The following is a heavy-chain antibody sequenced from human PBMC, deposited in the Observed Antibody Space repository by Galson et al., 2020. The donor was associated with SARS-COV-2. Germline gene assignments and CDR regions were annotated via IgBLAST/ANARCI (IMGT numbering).Heavy chain of an antibody. J-gene: IGHJ4*02. CDR3: AKDGRGTASSGSFHWDS. V-gene: IGHV3-23*01. CDR2: ISGRGSST. Sequence: GGSLRLSCAASGFSFSNYAVSWVRQAPGKGLEWVSVISGRGSSTYYADSVKGRFTISRDNSKNTLSLQMNSVRAEDTATYYCAKDGRGTASSGSFHWDSWGQGSLVTVAS. CDR1: GFSFSNYA. D-gene: IGHD3-9*01.